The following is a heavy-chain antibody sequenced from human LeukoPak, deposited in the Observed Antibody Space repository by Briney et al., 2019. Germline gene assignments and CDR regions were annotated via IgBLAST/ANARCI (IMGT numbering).Heavy chain of an antibody. D-gene: IGHD3-10*01. J-gene: IGHJ4*02. CDR3: AKAQPLHRSGPFDD. CDR1: GFTFSSYA. Sequence: PGGSLRLSCAASGFTFSSYAMSWVRQAPGKGLEWVSTIRGTGGTTYYADSVKGRFTISRDNSKNTLYLQMNSLRAEDTAVYYCAKAQPLHRSGPFDDWGQGTLVTVSS. CDR2: IRGTGGTT. V-gene: IGHV3-23*01.